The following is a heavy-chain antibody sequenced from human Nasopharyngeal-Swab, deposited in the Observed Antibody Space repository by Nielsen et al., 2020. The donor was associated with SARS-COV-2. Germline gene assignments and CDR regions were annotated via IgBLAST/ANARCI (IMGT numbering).Heavy chain of an antibody. CDR3: ARDSSSSWYEGYDAFDI. CDR1: GFTFSSYW. J-gene: IGHJ3*02. D-gene: IGHD6-13*01. Sequence: GESLKISCAASGFTFSSYWMSWVRQAPGKGLEWVANIKQDGSEKYYVDSVKGRFTISRDNAKNSLYLQMNSLRAEDTAVYYCARDSSSSWYEGYDAFDIWGQGTMVTVSS. CDR2: IKQDGSEK. V-gene: IGHV3-7*03.